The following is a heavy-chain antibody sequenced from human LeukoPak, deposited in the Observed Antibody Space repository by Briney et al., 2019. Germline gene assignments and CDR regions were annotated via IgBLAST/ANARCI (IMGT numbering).Heavy chain of an antibody. CDR2: INHSGST. Sequence: PSETLSLTCAVYGVSFSGYYWTWLRQPPGKGLEWLGEINHSGSTNYNPSLKSRVTISLDTSKHQFSLNLSSVTAADTAVYYCARGPNYYGSGSYYIHDAFDIWGQGTMVTVSS. V-gene: IGHV4-34*01. D-gene: IGHD3-10*01. CDR1: GVSFSGYY. CDR3: ARGPNYYGSGSYYIHDAFDI. J-gene: IGHJ3*02.